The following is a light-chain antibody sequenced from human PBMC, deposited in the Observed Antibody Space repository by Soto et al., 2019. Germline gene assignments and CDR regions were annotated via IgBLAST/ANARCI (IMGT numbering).Light chain of an antibody. Sequence: QSVLTQPPSASGTPGQTVTISCSGSSSNIGSNYVYWYQQQPGTAPTQLIYRNNQRPSGVPDRFSGSKSGTSASLAISGLRSEDEADYYCAAWDDSLSGVVFGGGTKLTVL. V-gene: IGLV1-47*01. J-gene: IGLJ2*01. CDR3: AAWDDSLSGVV. CDR2: RNN. CDR1: SSNIGSNY.